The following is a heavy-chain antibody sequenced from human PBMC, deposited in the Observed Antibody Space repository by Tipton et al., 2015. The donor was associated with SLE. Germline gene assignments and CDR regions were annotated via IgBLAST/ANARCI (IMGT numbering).Heavy chain of an antibody. CDR2: VSSGGVK. Sequence: SLRLSCAVSGVSISVSHWWSWVRQSPGEGLEWIGVVSSGGVKEYNSSLNNRVSMTLDTSTNQFSLRLTSVTATDTAVYYCARGIAVMIAKPFFDSWGQGTLVTVSS. V-gene: IGHV4-4*02. J-gene: IGHJ4*02. CDR3: ARGIAVMIAKPFFDS. D-gene: IGHD2-21*01. CDR1: GVSISVSHW.